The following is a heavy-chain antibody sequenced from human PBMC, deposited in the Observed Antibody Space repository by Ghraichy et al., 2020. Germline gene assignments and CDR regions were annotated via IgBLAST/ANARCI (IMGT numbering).Heavy chain of an antibody. CDR2: IYPGDSDT. CDR1: GYSFTSYW. Sequence: GGSLRLSCKGSGYSFTSYWIGWVRQMPGKGLEWMGIIYPGDSDTRYSPSFQGQVTISADKTITTAYLQWSSLKASDTAMYYCARHGGGSQYTLPEDWGQGTLVTVSS. V-gene: IGHV5-51*01. CDR3: ARHGGGSQYTLPED. D-gene: IGHD1-26*01. J-gene: IGHJ4*02.